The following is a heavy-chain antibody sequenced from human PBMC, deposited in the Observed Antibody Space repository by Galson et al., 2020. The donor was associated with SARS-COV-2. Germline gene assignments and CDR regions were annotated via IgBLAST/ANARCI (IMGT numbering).Heavy chain of an antibody. V-gene: IGHV3-53*01. CDR3: ARGNYPKGFDY. CDR1: GLTVSSNY. CDR2: IYSGGST. J-gene: IGHJ4*02. D-gene: IGHD1-7*01. Sequence: GGSPRLSCAASGLTVSSNYMSWVRQAPGKGLVWVSVIYSGGSTYYADSVKGRFTISRDNSKNTLYLQMNSLRAEDTAVYYCARGNYPKGFDYWGQGTLVTVSS.